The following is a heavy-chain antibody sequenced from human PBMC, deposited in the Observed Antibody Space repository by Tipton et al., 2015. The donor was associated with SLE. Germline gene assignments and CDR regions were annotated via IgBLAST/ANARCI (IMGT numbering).Heavy chain of an antibody. D-gene: IGHD3-22*01. CDR1: GYTFTNYG. V-gene: IGHV1-18*01. CDR3: ARGTDGDYYDSLGYGY. CDR2: ISADNGDT. J-gene: IGHJ4*02. Sequence: QLVQSGPEVKKPGASVKVSCKTSGYTFTNYGISWVRQAPGQGLEWMGWISADNGDTKFEQKLQGRVTLTTDTSTSTAYMELRSLRSDDTAMYFCARGTDGDYYDSLGYGYWGQGTLVTVSS.